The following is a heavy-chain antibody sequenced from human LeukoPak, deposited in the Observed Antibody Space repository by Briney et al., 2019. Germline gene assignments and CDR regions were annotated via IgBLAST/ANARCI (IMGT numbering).Heavy chain of an antibody. CDR1: GFTFSSYG. D-gene: IGHD3-10*01. CDR3: AKDGGGSYYNTPLDY. J-gene: IGHJ4*02. CDR2: IWYGGSNK. Sequence: GRSLRLSCAASGFTFSSYGMHWVRQAPGKGLEWVAVIWYGGSNKYYADSVKGRFTISRDNSKNALYLQMNSLRAEDTAVYYCAKDGGGSYYNTPLDYWGQGTLVTVSS. V-gene: IGHV3-30*18.